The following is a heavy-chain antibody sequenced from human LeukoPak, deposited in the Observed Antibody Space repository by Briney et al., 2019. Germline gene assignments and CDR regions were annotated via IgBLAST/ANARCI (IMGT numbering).Heavy chain of an antibody. J-gene: IGHJ5*02. Sequence: SETLSLTCTVSGGSISGYYWSWIREPPGKGLECIGEIHYSVSANYNPSPKSRLTISVETSKNQRSLKLSSVTAADTALYYCARDFPPYYAFWSGSSDLGTWFDPCGQGTLVTVSS. V-gene: IGHV4-59*12. CDR1: GGSISGYY. CDR2: IHYSVSA. D-gene: IGHD3-3*01. CDR3: ARDFPPYYAFWSGSSDLGTWFDP.